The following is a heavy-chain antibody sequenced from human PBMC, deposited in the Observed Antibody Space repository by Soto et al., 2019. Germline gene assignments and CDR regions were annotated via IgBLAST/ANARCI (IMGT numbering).Heavy chain of an antibody. V-gene: IGHV3-9*01. CDR3: AKDIKYARQQLVPYYYYGMDV. J-gene: IGHJ6*02. D-gene: IGHD6-13*01. CDR2: ISWNSGSI. Sequence: EVQLVESGGGLVQPGRSLRLSCAASGFTFDDYAMHWVRQAPGKGLEWVSGISWNSGSIGYADSVKGRFTISRDNAKNSLYLQMNSLRAEDTALYYCAKDIKYARQQLVPYYYYGMDVWGQGTTVTVSS. CDR1: GFTFDDYA.